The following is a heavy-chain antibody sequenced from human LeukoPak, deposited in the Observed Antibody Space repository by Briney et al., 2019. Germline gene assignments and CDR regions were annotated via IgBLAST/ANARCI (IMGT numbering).Heavy chain of an antibody. CDR2: INYYGST. D-gene: IGHD3-10*01. CDR1: GASMTFTHYY. CDR3: AKSNGYGLVGI. V-gene: IGHV4-39*07. J-gene: IGHJ3*02. Sequence: SATLSLTCTVSGASMTFTHYYWVWVRQPPGKGLEWIGTINYYGSTYYNPSLKSRVSISLDTSKSQFSLNLGSVTAADTAVYYCAKSNGYGLVGIWGQGTMVTVSS.